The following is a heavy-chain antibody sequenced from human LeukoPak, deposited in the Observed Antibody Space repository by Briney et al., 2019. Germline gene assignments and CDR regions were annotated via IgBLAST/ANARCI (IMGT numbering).Heavy chain of an antibody. CDR2: ISSNGGST. CDR1: GFTFSSYA. D-gene: IGHD2-2*01. Sequence: PGGSLRLSCAASGFTFSSYAMHWVRQAPGKGLEYVSAISSNGGSTYYANSVKGRFTISRGNSKNTLYLQMGSLRAEDMAVYYCARDTVVVPAAMRENYYYYYGMDVWGQGTTVTVSS. J-gene: IGHJ6*02. V-gene: IGHV3-64*01. CDR3: ARDTVVVPAAMRENYYYYYGMDV.